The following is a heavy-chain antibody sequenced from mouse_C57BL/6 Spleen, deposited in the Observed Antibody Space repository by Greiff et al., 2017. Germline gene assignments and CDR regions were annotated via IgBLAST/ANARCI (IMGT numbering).Heavy chain of an antibody. CDR1: GFTFSDYG. D-gene: IGHD2-3*01. V-gene: IGHV5-17*01. CDR3: ARPYDGYYVGAMDY. J-gene: IGHJ4*01. Sequence: EVQRVESGGGLVKPGGSLKLSCAASGFTFSDYGMHWVRQAPEKGLEWVAYISSGSSTIYYADTVKGRFTISRDNAKNTLFLQMTSLRSEDTAMYYCARPYDGYYVGAMDYWGQGTSVTVSS. CDR2: ISSGSSTI.